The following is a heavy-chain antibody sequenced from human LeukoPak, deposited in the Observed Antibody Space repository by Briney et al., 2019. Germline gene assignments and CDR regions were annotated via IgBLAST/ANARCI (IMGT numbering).Heavy chain of an antibody. J-gene: IGHJ4*02. D-gene: IGHD6-13*01. V-gene: IGHV3-48*03. CDR3: AKDCYTSSCLDY. CDR2: ISNSGSTK. Sequence: GGSLRLSCAASGFTFSSYEMNWIRQAPGKGLEWISYISNSGSTKYYADSVKGRFTISRDNSKNTLYLQMNSLRAEDTAVYYCAKDCYTSSCLDYWGQGTLVTVSS. CDR1: GFTFSSYE.